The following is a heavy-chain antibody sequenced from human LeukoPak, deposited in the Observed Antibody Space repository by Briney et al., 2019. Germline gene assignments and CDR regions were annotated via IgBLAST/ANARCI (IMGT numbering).Heavy chain of an antibody. CDR2: IYTSGST. Sequence: SQTLSLTCTVSGGSISSGSYYWSWIRQPAGKGLEWIGRIYTSGSTNYNPSLKSRVTISVDTSKNQFSLKLSSVTAADTAVYYCARDRLEAVTDDDYFDYWGQGTLVTVSS. V-gene: IGHV4-61*02. J-gene: IGHJ4*02. CDR1: GGSISSGSYY. D-gene: IGHD2-21*02. CDR3: ARDRLEAVTDDDYFDY.